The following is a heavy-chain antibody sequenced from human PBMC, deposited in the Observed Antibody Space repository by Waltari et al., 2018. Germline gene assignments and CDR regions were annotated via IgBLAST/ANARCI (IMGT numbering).Heavy chain of an antibody. CDR3: GGVVVVPAAMRGQYDYGMDV. CDR2: VFPTFGTA. J-gene: IGHJ6*02. CDR1: GGTLSSYA. Sequence: QLQLVQSGAAVKKPGSSVKVSCKASGGTLSSYAISWVRQAPGQGLEWMGGVFPTFGTANYAQKFQGRVGITADESTSAAYMVGGGLSAEDSAVYYCGGVVVVPAAMRGQYDYGMDVWGQGP. D-gene: IGHD2-2*01. V-gene: IGHV1-69*13.